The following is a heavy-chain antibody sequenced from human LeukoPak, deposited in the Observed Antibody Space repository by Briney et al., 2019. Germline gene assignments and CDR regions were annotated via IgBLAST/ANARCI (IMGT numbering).Heavy chain of an antibody. J-gene: IGHJ4*02. D-gene: IGHD3-10*01. CDR2: IYPGDSDT. Sequence: GEPLKISCKGSGYSFTSYWIGWVRQMPGKGLEWMGIIYPGDSDTRYSPSFQGQVTISADKSISTAYLQWSSLKASDTAMYYCARRMVRGVISPYYFDYWGQGILVTVSS. V-gene: IGHV5-51*01. CDR1: GYSFTSYW. CDR3: ARRMVRGVISPYYFDY.